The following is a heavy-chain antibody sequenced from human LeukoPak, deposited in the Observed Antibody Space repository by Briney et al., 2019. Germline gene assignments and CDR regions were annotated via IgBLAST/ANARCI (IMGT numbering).Heavy chain of an antibody. CDR2: ISWDGGST. D-gene: IGHD3-10*01. Sequence: GGSLRLSCEASGFTFDDYAMHWVRQAPGKGLQWVSLISWDGGSTYYADSVKGRFTISRDNAKNSLYLQMNSLRVEDTALYYCAKDVDGASGTYYTDWGQGTLVTVSS. V-gene: IGHV3-43D*03. CDR1: GFTFDDYA. CDR3: AKDVDGASGTYYTD. J-gene: IGHJ4*02.